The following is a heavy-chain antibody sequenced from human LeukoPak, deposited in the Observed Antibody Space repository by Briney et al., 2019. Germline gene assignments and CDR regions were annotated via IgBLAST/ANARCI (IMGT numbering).Heavy chain of an antibody. CDR3: ARGGDAMGNCASFLDN. D-gene: IGHD3-16*01. CDR1: GGSFSGYY. J-gene: IGHJ4*02. Sequence: SETLSLTCAVYGGSFSGYYWSWIRQPPGKGLEWIGEINHSGSTNYNPSLQSRFIISVDTSKNQLSLRVTSVTAADTAVYYCARGGDAMGNCASFLDNWGQGTLVTVSS. V-gene: IGHV4-34*01. CDR2: INHSGST.